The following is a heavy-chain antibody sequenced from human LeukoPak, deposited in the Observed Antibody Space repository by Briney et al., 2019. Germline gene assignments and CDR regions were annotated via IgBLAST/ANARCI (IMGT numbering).Heavy chain of an antibody. CDR3: ARVDPDSSSTLEVFDY. V-gene: IGHV4-59*01. D-gene: IGHD6-6*01. CDR2: IYSSGST. Sequence: SETLSLTCTVSGGSISSYYWSWIRQPPGKGLEWIGYIYSSGSTNYNPSLKSRVTISVDTSKNQFSLKLSSVTAADTAVYYCARVDPDSSSTLEVFDYWGQGTLVTVSS. CDR1: GGSISSYY. J-gene: IGHJ4*02.